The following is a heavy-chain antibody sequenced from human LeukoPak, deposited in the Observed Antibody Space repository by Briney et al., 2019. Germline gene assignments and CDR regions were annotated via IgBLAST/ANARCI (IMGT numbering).Heavy chain of an antibody. CDR2: IYYSGST. Sequence: PSETLSLTCTVSGGPIGSSTYYWGWIRQPPGMGLEWIGSIYYSGSTYYNPSLKSRVTISVDTSKNQFSLNLSSATAADTAVYYCARQKYCSSTACSSRYYYGMDVWGQGTTVTVSS. V-gene: IGHV4-39*01. J-gene: IGHJ6*02. D-gene: IGHD2-2*01. CDR3: ARQKYCSSTACSSRYYYGMDV. CDR1: GGPIGSSTYY.